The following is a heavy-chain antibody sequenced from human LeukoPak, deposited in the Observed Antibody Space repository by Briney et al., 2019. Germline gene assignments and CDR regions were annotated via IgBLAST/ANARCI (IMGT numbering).Heavy chain of an antibody. J-gene: IGHJ6*02. CDR2: IYYSGST. V-gene: IGHV4-31*03. Sequence: SQTLSLTCTVSGGSISSGGYYWSWIRQHPGKGLEWIGYIYYSGSTYYNPSLKSRVTISVDTSKNQFSLKLSSVTAADTAVYYCARSAYSSSWYRGENYYYGMDVWGQGTTVTVSS. CDR3: ARSAYSSSWYRGENYYYGMDV. D-gene: IGHD6-13*01. CDR1: GGSISSGGYY.